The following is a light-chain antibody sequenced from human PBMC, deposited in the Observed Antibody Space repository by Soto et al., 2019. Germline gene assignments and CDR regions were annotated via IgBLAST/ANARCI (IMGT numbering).Light chain of an antibody. V-gene: IGKV3-15*01. CDR1: QGIGDT. CDR3: QRCNNWPLT. J-gene: IGKJ4*01. CDR2: DTS. Sequence: EVVMRHSPATLSVSPGEVATLSCRASQGIGDTLAWYQHKPGQTPRLLIYDTSTRATGVPARFSGSSSGTEFTLTINSLQSEDFAVYYCQRCNNWPLTFGGGTKVDIK.